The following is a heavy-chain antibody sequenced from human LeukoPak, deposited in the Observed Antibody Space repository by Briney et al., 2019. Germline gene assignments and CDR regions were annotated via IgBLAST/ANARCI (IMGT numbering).Heavy chain of an antibody. D-gene: IGHD3-22*01. CDR2: ISGSGGST. J-gene: IGHJ4*02. V-gene: IGHV3-23*01. CDR3: AKRPSYYYDSSGYYADY. Sequence: GGSLRLSCAASGFTFSSYAMSWVRQAPGKGLEWVSAISGSGGSTYYADSVKGRFTISRDNSKNTLYLQMNSLRAEDTAVYYCAKRPSYYYDSSGYYADYWGQGTLVTVSS. CDR1: GFTFSSYA.